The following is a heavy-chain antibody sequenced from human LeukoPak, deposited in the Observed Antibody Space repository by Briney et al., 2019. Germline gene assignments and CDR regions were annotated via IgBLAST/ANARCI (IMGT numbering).Heavy chain of an antibody. Sequence: GGSLRLSCAASGFTFSSYGMSWVRQAPGKGLEWVSAISGSGGSTYYADSVKGRFTISRDNSKNTLYLQMNSLRAEDTAVYYCAIRSGSSGYFDYWGQGTLVTVSS. CDR1: GFTFSSYG. CDR2: ISGSGGST. D-gene: IGHD1-26*01. V-gene: IGHV3-23*01. J-gene: IGHJ4*02. CDR3: AIRSGSSGYFDY.